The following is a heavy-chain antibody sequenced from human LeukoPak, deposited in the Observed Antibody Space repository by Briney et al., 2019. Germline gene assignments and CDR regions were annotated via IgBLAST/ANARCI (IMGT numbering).Heavy chain of an antibody. J-gene: IGHJ5*02. V-gene: IGHV1-18*01. CDR3: ARVLSENFGVLNNWFYP. Sequence: ASVKVSCKASGYTFTSYGISWVRQAPGQGLEWMGWISAYNGNTNYAQKLQGRVTMTTDTSTSTAYMELRSLRSDDTAVYYCARVLSENFGVLNNWFYPWGQGTLVTVSS. CDR2: ISAYNGNT. D-gene: IGHD3-3*01. CDR1: GYTFTSYG.